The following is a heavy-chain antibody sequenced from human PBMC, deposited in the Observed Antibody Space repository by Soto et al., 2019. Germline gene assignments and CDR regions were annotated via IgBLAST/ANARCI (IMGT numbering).Heavy chain of an antibody. CDR3: GRYSRTWYVAFDI. D-gene: IGHD6-13*01. Sequence: GGSLRLSCAASGFTFSSHEMGWVRQAPGKGLEWVSYISSSGTSIYYTASVKGRFTSSRDNARNSLYLQMNSLRVEDTAVYYCGRYSRTWYVAFDIWGQGTMVTFS. CDR2: ISSSGTSI. CDR1: GFTFSSHE. V-gene: IGHV3-48*03. J-gene: IGHJ3*02.